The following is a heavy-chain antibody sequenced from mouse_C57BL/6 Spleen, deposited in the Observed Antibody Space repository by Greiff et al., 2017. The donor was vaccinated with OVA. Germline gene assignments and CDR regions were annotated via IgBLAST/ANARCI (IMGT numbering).Heavy chain of an antibody. D-gene: IGHD2-4*01. CDR2: IHPNSGST. CDR3: ARPSIYYDYDEGWYFDV. V-gene: IGHV1-64*01. Sequence: QVQLQQPGAELVKPGASVKLSCKASGYTFTSYWMHWVKQRPGQGLEWIGMIHPNSGSTNYNEKFKSKATLTVDKSSSTAYMQLSSLTSEDSAVYYCARPSIYYDYDEGWYFDVWGTGTTVTVSS. J-gene: IGHJ1*03. CDR1: GYTFTSYW.